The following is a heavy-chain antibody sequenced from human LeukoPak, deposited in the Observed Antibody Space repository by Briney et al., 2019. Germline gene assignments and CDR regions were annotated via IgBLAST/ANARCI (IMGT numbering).Heavy chain of an antibody. D-gene: IGHD4-23*01. Sequence: GGSLRLSCAASGFTFSSYAMHWVRQAPGKGLEYVSAISSNGGSTYYANSVRGRFTISRDNSKNTLYLKMGSLRAEDMAVYYCARDLYGGNSGGDYWGQGALVTVSS. CDR3: ARDLYGGNSGGDY. CDR1: GFTFSSYA. J-gene: IGHJ4*02. CDR2: ISSNGGST. V-gene: IGHV3-64*01.